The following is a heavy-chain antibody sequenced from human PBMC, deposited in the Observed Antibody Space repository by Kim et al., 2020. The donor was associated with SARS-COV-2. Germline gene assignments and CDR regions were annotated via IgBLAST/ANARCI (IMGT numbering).Heavy chain of an antibody. J-gene: IGHJ5*02. Sequence: SETLSLTCAVYGGSFSGYYWSWIRQPPGKGLEWIGEINHSGSTNYNPSLKSRVTISVDTSKNQFSLKLSSVTAADTAVYYCARGPLRSITMVRNKASRGWFDPWGQGTLVTVSS. CDR2: INHSGST. V-gene: IGHV4-34*01. CDR3: ARGPLRSITMVRNKASRGWFDP. D-gene: IGHD3-10*01. CDR1: GGSFSGYY.